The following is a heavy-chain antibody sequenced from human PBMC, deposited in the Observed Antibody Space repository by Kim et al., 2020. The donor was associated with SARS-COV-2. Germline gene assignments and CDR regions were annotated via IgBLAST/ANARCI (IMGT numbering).Heavy chain of an antibody. CDR3: ARTHSGRPWGFDY. D-gene: IGHD1-26*01. J-gene: IGHJ4*02. V-gene: IGHV4-4*09. Sequence: NPSLKSRVTISVDTSKSQFSLKLSSVTAADTAVYYCARTHSGRPWGFDYWGQGTLVTVSS.